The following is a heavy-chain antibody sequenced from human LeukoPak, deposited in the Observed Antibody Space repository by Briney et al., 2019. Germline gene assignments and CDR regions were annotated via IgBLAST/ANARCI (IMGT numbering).Heavy chain of an antibody. V-gene: IGHV4-61*09. Sequence: SQTLSLTCTVSGGSTSSGGYYWSWIRQPAGKGLEWIGNIYYSGNTNYNPSLKSRVTISIDTSRIHFSLHLSSVTAADTAVYYCARTRYSGSHNSAFDLWGQGTVVTVSS. CDR1: GGSTSSGGYY. CDR3: ARTRYSGSHNSAFDL. D-gene: IGHD1-26*01. J-gene: IGHJ3*01. CDR2: IYYSGNT.